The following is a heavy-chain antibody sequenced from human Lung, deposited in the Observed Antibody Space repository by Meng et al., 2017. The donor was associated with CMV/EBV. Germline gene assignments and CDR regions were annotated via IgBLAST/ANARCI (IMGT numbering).Heavy chain of an antibody. CDR1: GGSISSSSYY. D-gene: IGHD3-22*01. CDR2: IYYSGST. Sequence: SXPLSLXCTVSGGSISSSSYYWGWIRQPPGKGLEWIGSIYYSGSTSYNPSLKSRVTISVDTSKNQFSMKLSSVTAADTAVYYCAKENYGSCGDEALDIWGQGTXVTVAS. CDR3: AKENYGSCGDEALDI. J-gene: IGHJ3*02. V-gene: IGHV4-39*07.